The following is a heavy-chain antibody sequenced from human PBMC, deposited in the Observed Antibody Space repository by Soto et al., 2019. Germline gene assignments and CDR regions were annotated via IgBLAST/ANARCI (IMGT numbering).Heavy chain of an antibody. Sequence: ASVKVSCKASGYSFFSYYIHWVRQAPGQGLEWMGRFLASGGNTDYAQRFRGRVSMTRDTSTTNTVSLELTSLTSDDPAVYYCARGGATIFGVIDSWGQGTRVTVSS. D-gene: IGHD3-3*02. CDR3: ARGGATIFGVIDS. V-gene: IGHV1-46*01. CDR1: GYSFFSYY. J-gene: IGHJ4*02. CDR2: FLASGGNT.